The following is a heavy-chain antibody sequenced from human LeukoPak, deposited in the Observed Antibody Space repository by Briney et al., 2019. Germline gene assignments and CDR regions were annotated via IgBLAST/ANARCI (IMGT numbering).Heavy chain of an antibody. CDR1: GFTFSSYG. Sequence: PGRSLRLSCAASGFTFSSYGMHWVRQAPGKGLEWVAVISYDGSNKYYADFVKGRFTISRDNSKNTLYLQMNSLRAEDTAVYYCAKGALPSSGYYYDRGEYYFDYWGQGTLVTVSS. V-gene: IGHV3-30*18. D-gene: IGHD3-22*01. J-gene: IGHJ4*02. CDR3: AKGALPSSGYYYDRGEYYFDY. CDR2: ISYDGSNK.